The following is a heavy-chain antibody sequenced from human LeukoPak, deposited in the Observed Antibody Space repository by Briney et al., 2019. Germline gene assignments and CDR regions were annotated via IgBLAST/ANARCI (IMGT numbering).Heavy chain of an antibody. D-gene: IGHD3-22*01. V-gene: IGHV3-23*01. CDR3: ANPNSSGFYFSIRFDY. J-gene: IGHJ4*02. Sequence: GGSLRLSCGASEFSVSANYMSWVRQAPGKGLEWVSVMSGSGGTTYYADSVKGRFTVSRDNSKNTLYLQMNSLRAEDTAVYYCANPNSSGFYFSIRFDYWGQGTLVTVSS. CDR2: MSGSGGTT. CDR1: EFSVSANY.